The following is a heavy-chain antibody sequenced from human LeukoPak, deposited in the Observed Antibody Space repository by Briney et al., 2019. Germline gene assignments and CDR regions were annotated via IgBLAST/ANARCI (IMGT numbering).Heavy chain of an antibody. CDR3: ARFSSGWDDAFDI. V-gene: IGHV4-61*01. CDR2: IYYSGST. J-gene: IGHJ3*02. D-gene: IGHD6-19*01. CDR1: GGSVSSGSYY. Sequence: SETLSLTCTVSGGSVSSGSYYWSWIRQPPEKGLEWIGYIYYSGSTNYNPSLKSRVTISVDTSKNQFSLKLSSVTAADTAVYYCARFSSGWDDAFDIWGQGTMVTVSS.